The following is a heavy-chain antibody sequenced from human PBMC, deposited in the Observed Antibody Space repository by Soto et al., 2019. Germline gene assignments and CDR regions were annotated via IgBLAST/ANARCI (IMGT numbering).Heavy chain of an antibody. D-gene: IGHD1-7*01. Sequence: DSVNVPCKASGYNFTSYGISSGRQAPGQGLEWMGWISAYNGNTNYAQKLQGRVTMTTDTSTSTAYMELRSLRPDDTAVYYCARATRNWNYVYWGQGTLVTVSS. CDR2: ISAYNGNT. V-gene: IGHV1-18*04. CDR3: ARATRNWNYVY. J-gene: IGHJ4*02. CDR1: GYNFTSYG.